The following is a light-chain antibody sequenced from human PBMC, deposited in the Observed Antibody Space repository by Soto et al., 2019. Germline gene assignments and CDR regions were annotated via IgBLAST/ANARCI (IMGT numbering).Light chain of an antibody. V-gene: IGLV1-44*01. Sequence: QAVVTQPPSASGTPGQRVTISCSGSNSNVGSNPVDWYQQLPGTAPKLLIYHNNQRPSGVPDRLSGSKSGTSASLAISGLQSEDEADYYCAAWDDSLNAVVFGGGTKVTVL. CDR3: AAWDDSLNAVV. J-gene: IGLJ2*01. CDR2: HNN. CDR1: NSNVGSNP.